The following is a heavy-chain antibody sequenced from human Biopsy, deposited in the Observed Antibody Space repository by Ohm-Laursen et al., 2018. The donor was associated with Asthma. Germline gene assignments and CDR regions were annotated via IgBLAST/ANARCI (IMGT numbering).Heavy chain of an antibody. D-gene: IGHD3-16*02. CDR1: GFTFSSYA. V-gene: IGHV3-30-3*01. CDR3: ARDLPPTNHLGELSEGFDY. CDR2: ISYDGSNK. J-gene: IGHJ4*02. Sequence: SSLRLSCSASGFTFSSYAMHWVRQAPGKGLEWVAVISYDGSNKYYADSVKGRFTISRDNSKNTLYLQMNSLRAEDTAVYYCARDLPPTNHLGELSEGFDYWGQGTLVTVSS.